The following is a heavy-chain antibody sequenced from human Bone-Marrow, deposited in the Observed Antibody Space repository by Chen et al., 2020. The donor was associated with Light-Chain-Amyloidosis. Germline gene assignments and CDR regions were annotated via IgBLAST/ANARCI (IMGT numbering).Heavy chain of an antibody. V-gene: IGHV3-23*04. Sequence: EVQLVESGGGLLQRGGSLRLSCAASGFAFSSYAMSWVRQAPGKGLEWVSTSSGSGGSRYYGDSGKCRLTISRDKSKNALFLQMNSLRAEDTAVYYCAKDISYDDILPGYPADAFDIWGQGTMVTVSS. CDR1: GFAFSSYA. CDR2: SSGSGGSR. D-gene: IGHD3-9*01. J-gene: IGHJ3*02. CDR3: AKDISYDDILPGYPADAFDI.